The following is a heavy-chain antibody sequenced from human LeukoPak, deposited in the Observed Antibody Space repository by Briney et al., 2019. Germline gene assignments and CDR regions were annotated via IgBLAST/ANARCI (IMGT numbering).Heavy chain of an antibody. J-gene: IGHJ4*02. CDR2: ISSNGGST. V-gene: IGHV3-64D*06. CDR1: GFTFSSYA. CDR3: VKDLDYYDSSGYYPTFDY. Sequence: GGSLRLSCSASGFTFSSYAMHWVRQAPGKGLEYVSAISSNGGSTYYADSVKGRFTISRDNSKNTLFLQMSSLRAEDTAVYYCVKDLDYYDSSGYYPTFDYWGQGTLVTVSS. D-gene: IGHD3-22*01.